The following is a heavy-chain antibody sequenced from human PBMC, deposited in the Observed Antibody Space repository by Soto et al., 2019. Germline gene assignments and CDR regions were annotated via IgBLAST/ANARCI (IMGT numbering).Heavy chain of an antibody. V-gene: IGHV3-64D*06. Sequence: GVSLRLSCSASGFTFSSYAMHWVRQAPGKGLEYVSAISSNGGSTYYADSVKGRFTISRDNSKNTLYLQMSSLRAEDTAVYYCVKDVGGYCSSTSCYFDYWGQGTLVTVSS. J-gene: IGHJ4*02. CDR2: ISSNGGST. D-gene: IGHD2-2*01. CDR1: GFTFSSYA. CDR3: VKDVGGYCSSTSCYFDY.